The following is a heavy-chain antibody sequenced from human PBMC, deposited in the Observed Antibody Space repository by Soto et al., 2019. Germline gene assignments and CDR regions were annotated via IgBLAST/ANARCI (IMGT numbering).Heavy chain of an antibody. V-gene: IGHV3-30*18. CDR1: GFRFGSYG. D-gene: IGHD3-3*02. CDR3: AKALSIAAFFDS. CDR2: ISYDGSNT. Sequence: GGSLRLSCEASGFRFGSYGMHWVRQAPGKGLEWVTFISYDGSNTYYADSVKGRFTISRDNSKNTLYLQMNTLRVEDTAVYYCAKALSIAAFFDSWGQGTLVTVPQ. J-gene: IGHJ4*02.